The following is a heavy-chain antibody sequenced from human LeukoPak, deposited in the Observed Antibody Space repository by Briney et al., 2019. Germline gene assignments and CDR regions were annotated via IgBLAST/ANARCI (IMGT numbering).Heavy chain of an antibody. Sequence: QTGGSLRLSCAASGFIFSRYWMSWVRQAPGKGLEWVANIKEDGSEKYYVDSVKGRFTISRDNAKNSLYLQMNSLRAEDTAVYYCAKDRYDSRQLDYWGQGTLVTVSS. CDR2: IKEDGSEK. J-gene: IGHJ4*02. D-gene: IGHD3-22*01. V-gene: IGHV3-7*01. CDR1: GFIFSRYW. CDR3: AKDRYDSRQLDY.